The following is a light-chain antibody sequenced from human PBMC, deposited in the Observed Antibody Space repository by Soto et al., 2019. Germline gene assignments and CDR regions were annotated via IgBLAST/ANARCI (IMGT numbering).Light chain of an antibody. CDR2: GAS. Sequence: PGEEATLSCRASQSVTTRYLAWYQQKPGRAPRLLIYGASNRATGIPDRFSGSGSGTDFTLTISRLEPEDFAVYYCQQYGSSGTFGQGTKVDIK. CDR1: QSVTTRY. V-gene: IGKV3-20*01. J-gene: IGKJ1*01. CDR3: QQYGSSGT.